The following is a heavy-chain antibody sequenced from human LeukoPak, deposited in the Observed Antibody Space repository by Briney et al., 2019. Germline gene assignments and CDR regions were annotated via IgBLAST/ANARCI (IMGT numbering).Heavy chain of an antibody. J-gene: IGHJ6*02. D-gene: IGHD6-6*01. V-gene: IGHV4-59*08. CDR1: GGSISSYY. Sequence: SETLSLTCTVSGGSISSYYWSWIRQPPGKGLEWIGYIYYSGSTNYNPSLKSRVTISVDTSMNQFSLKLSSVTAADTAVYYCARRVAAPTYGMDVWGQGTTVTVSS. CDR2: IYYSGST. CDR3: ARRVAAPTYGMDV.